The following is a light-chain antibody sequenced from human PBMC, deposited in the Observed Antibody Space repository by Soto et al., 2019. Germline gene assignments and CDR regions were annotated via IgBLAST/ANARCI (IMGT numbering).Light chain of an antibody. J-gene: IGLJ1*01. CDR3: QSYDSSLSASYV. CDR1: SSNIGAGYD. CDR2: AYD. V-gene: IGLV1-40*01. Sequence: QPVLTQPPSVSGAPGQRVTSSCTGSSSNIGAGYDVHWYQQLPGSAPKLLIYAYDNRPSGVPDRFSGSKSGTSASLAISGLQPEDEADYYCQSYDSSLSASYVFGTGTKLTVL.